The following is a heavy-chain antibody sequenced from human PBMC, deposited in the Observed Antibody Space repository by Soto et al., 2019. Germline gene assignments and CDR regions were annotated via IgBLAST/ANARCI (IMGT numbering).Heavy chain of an antibody. CDR2: LSGGGDKT. V-gene: IGHV3-23*01. CDR3: AILEDYYGLDV. J-gene: IGHJ6*02. D-gene: IGHD3-3*02. CDR1: GFIFGNYA. Sequence: EERMLESGGGLVQSGGSLRLSCAASGFIFGNYAFSWVRQAPGMGLEWVSALSGGGDKTYYTDSVKGRFTISRDNSRSMLYLQMNSLRAEDTAVYYCAILEDYYGLDVWGQGATVTVSS.